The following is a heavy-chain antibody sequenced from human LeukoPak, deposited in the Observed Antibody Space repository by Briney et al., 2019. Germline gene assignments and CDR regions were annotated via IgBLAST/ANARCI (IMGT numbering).Heavy chain of an antibody. J-gene: IGHJ4*02. CDR2: ISSDGSST. Sequence: GGSLRLSCAASGFTFSSYWMHWVRQAPGKGLVWVSRISSDGSSTGYADSVKGRFTISRDNAKNTLYLQINSLRAEDTAVYYCATRNGWYPTYFDYWGQGTLVTVSS. CDR1: GFTFSSYW. V-gene: IGHV3-74*01. D-gene: IGHD6-19*01. CDR3: ATRNGWYPTYFDY.